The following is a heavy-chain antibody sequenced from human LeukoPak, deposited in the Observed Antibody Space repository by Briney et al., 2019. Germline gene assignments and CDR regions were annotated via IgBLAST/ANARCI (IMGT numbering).Heavy chain of an antibody. CDR2: NSAYTGNT. D-gene: IGHD3-9*01. Sequence: ASVKVSGKASGYTFTSYGISWVRQAPGQGLEWMGWNSAYTGNTNYAQKLQGRVTMTTDTSTSTAYMELRSLRSDDTAVYYYAREGSDYDILTGYYPRAFDIWGQGTMVTVSS. CDR3: AREGSDYDILTGYYPRAFDI. J-gene: IGHJ3*02. V-gene: IGHV1-18*01. CDR1: GYTFTSYG.